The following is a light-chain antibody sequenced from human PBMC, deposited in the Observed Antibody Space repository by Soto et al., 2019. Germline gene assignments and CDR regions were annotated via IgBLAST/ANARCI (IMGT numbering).Light chain of an antibody. CDR1: TSNIGSNH. V-gene: IGLV1-47*01. CDR2: RDN. J-gene: IGLJ1*01. Sequence: QSVLTQPPSASGTPGQRVTISCSGSTSNIGSNHVYWYQQLPGAAPKLLIFRDNQRPSGVPDRFSGSRSATSASLTISGLQTEDEADYYCIPYTDRQSYLFGTGTKVTVL. CDR3: IPYTDRQSYL.